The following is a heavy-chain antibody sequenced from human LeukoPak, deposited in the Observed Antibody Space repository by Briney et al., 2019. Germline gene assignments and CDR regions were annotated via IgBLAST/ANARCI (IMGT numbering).Heavy chain of an antibody. CDR2: ISSSSSYI. J-gene: IGHJ4*02. CDR1: GFTFSSYS. D-gene: IGHD6-13*01. CDR3: ASSGMWYSSSWYEDY. V-gene: IGHV3-21*05. Sequence: GGSLRLSCAASGFTFSSYSMNWARQAPGKGLEWVSYISSSSSYIYYADSVKGRLTLSRDNDKNSLYLQMNSLRAEDTAVYYCASSGMWYSSSWYEDYWGQGTLVTVSS.